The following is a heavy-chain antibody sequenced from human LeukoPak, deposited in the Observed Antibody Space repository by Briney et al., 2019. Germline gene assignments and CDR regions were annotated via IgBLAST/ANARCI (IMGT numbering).Heavy chain of an antibody. J-gene: IGHJ6*03. CDR3: AKAARPLYYYYYMDV. CDR1: GFPLEDYA. D-gene: IGHD6-6*01. V-gene: IGHV3-23*01. Sequence: GGSLGLSCQASGFPLEDYAMNWVRKAPGKGLEWVSGISGSGGSTYYADSVKGRFTISRDNSKNALYLQMNSLRAEDTAVYYCAKAARPLYYYYYMDVWGKGTTVTVSS. CDR2: ISGSGGST.